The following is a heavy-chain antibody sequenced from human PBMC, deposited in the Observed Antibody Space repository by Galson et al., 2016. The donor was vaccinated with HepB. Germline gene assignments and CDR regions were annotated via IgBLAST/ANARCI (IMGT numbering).Heavy chain of an antibody. Sequence: SLRLSCAASGVAFTSYAMTWVRQVPGKGLEWVSSITGSGGDTYYVDSVKGRFSISRDNSKNTLYLQMNNVRAEDTAVYYCAKDEFRGESGSHQRSYFGMNVWGQGTTVTVSS. D-gene: IGHD3-10*01. CDR2: ITGSGGDT. CDR3: AKDEFRGESGSHQRSYFGMNV. J-gene: IGHJ6*02. V-gene: IGHV3-23*01. CDR1: GVAFTSYA.